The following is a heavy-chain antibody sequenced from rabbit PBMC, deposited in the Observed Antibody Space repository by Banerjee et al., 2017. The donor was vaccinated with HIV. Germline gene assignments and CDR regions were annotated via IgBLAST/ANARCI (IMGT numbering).Heavy chain of an antibody. V-gene: IGHV1S47*01. J-gene: IGHJ4*01. CDR1: GFSLSSYS. Sequence: QEQLVESGGDLVQPGGSLKLSCKASGFSLSSYSIQWVRQAPGKGPEWIACIYNGDGSTYYASWVNGRFTISRSTSLNTVDLKMTSLTAADTATYFCARGHAGSSYYTPYYFNLWGPGTLVTVS. CDR3: ARGHAGSSYYTPYYFNL. D-gene: IGHD8-1*01. CDR2: IYNGDGST.